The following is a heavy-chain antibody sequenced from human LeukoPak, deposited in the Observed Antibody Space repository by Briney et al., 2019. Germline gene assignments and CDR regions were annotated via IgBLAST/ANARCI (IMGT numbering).Heavy chain of an antibody. D-gene: IGHD2-15*01. J-gene: IGHJ4*02. CDR1: GFTFSSYA. Sequence: SGGSLRLSCAASGFTFSSYAMSWVRQAPGKGLEWVSAISGSGGSTYYADSVKGRFTISRDNSKNTLYLQMNSLRAEDTAVYYCAKAGYCSGGSCCSRGYYFDYWGQGTLVTVSS. CDR2: ISGSGGST. V-gene: IGHV3-23*01. CDR3: AKAGYCSGGSCCSRGYYFDY.